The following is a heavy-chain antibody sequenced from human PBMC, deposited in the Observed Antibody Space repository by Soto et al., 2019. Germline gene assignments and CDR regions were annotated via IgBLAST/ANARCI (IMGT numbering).Heavy chain of an antibody. J-gene: IGHJ5*02. CDR3: ARAFRIWFGELFPNWFDP. CDR1: GGTFSSYA. Sequence: SVKVSCKASGGTFSSYAISWVRQAPGQGLEWMGGIIPIFGTANYAQKFQGRVTITADESTSTAYMELSSLRSEDTAVYYCARAFRIWFGELFPNWFDPWGQGTLVTVSS. D-gene: IGHD3-10*01. CDR2: IIPIFGTA. V-gene: IGHV1-69*13.